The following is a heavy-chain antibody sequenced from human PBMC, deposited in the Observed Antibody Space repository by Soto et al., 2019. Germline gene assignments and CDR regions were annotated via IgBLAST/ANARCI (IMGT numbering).Heavy chain of an antibody. V-gene: IGHV4-4*07. Sequence: SETLSLPCTVSGGSISNYYGSWIRQPAGKGLEWIGRIYSSGNTNYNPSLKSRATMSVDTSKNQFSLELSSVTAADTAVYYCARDRDGYPSYWGQGTLVTVSS. J-gene: IGHJ4*02. CDR1: GGSISNYY. CDR2: IYSSGNT. D-gene: IGHD5-12*01. CDR3: ARDRDGYPSY.